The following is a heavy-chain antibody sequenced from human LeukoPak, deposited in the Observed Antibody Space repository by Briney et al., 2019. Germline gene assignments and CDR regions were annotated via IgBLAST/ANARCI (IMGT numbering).Heavy chain of an antibody. CDR1: GGTFSSYA. CDR3: TRDDRWRTGGSDY. V-gene: IGHV1-69*13. J-gene: IGHJ4*02. D-gene: IGHD1-14*01. Sequence: SVKVSCXASGGTFSSYAISWVRQAPGQGLGWMGGIIPIFGTANYAQKFQGRVTITADESTSTAYTELSSLRSEDTAVYYCTRDDRWRTGGSDYWGQGTLVTVSS. CDR2: IIPIFGTA.